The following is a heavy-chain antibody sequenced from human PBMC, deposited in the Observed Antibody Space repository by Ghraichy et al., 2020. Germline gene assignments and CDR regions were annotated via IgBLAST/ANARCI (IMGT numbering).Heavy chain of an antibody. CDR3: LGREVGTMDFDY. V-gene: IGHV3-73*01. D-gene: IGHD1-26*01. Sequence: GGSLRLSCAASGFTFSGAAMHWVRQASGKGLEWVGHIDTKRNRYASGYAASVTGRFAISRDDSKNTAYLQMNSLKTEDTAVYYCLGREVGTMDFDYWGQGTLVAVSS. CDR2: IDTKRNRYAS. CDR1: GFTFSGAA. J-gene: IGHJ4*02.